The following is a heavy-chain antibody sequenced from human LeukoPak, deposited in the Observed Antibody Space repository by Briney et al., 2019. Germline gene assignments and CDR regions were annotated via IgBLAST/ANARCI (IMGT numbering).Heavy chain of an antibody. V-gene: IGHV3-15*01. D-gene: IGHD6-13*01. Sequence: GGSLRLSCEASGFTFKNAWMIWVRQAPGKGPEWVGRIKSTRDGGATEYAAPVKGRFTISRDNSKNTLYLQMNSLRAEDTAVYYCAKDPGSSWAIHDAFDIWGQGTMVTVSS. CDR2: IKSTRDGGAT. J-gene: IGHJ3*02. CDR3: AKDPGSSWAIHDAFDI. CDR1: GFTFKNAW.